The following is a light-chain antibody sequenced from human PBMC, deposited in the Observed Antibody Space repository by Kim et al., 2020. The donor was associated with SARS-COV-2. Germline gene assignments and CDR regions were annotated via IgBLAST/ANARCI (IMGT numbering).Light chain of an antibody. CDR3: QAWDTSAVV. V-gene: IGLV3-1*01. J-gene: IGLJ3*02. CDR1: KLGNTY. Sequence: SYELTQPPSVSVSPGQTATIACSGDKLGNTYASWYQQRPGQSPVLVIYADTKRPSGIPERFSGSNSGNTATLTISGTQAIDEADYYCQAWDTSAVVFGGGTQLTVL. CDR2: ADT.